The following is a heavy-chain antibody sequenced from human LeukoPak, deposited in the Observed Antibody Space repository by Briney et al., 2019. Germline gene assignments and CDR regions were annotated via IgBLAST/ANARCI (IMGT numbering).Heavy chain of an antibody. V-gene: IGHV1-2*06. D-gene: IGHD1-7*01. J-gene: IGHJ4*02. CDR3: ARGAGELFFAY. CDR2: INPNTGGT. Sequence: APLKASCKASGYTFTGYFMHWVREAASQRLEWMGRINPNTGGTNYAQKFQGRVTITTDTSISTAYMALSRLRSGGTAVYYCARGAGELFFAYCGQGTLVAVSS. CDR1: GYTFTGYF.